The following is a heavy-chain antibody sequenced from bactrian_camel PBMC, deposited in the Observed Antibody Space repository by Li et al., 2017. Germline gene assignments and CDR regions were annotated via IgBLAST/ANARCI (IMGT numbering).Heavy chain of an antibody. CDR3: AATNPFAAVVTCELGAFEL. CDR2: ISPDGKE. J-gene: IGHJ4*01. CDR1: RGFDDADAE. D-gene: IGHD2*01. Sequence: VQLVESGGGSVHIGGSLTLACAASRGFDDADAEWGWFRQAPGAQCEMVASISPDGKEYYSDSVKGRASISKDNAKSTLALRMNSLKSEDTALYYCAATNPFAAVVTCELGAFELWGKGTQVTVS. V-gene: IGHV3S53*01.